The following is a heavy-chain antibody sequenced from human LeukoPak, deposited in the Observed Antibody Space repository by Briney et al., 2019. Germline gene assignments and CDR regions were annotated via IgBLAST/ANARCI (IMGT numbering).Heavy chain of an antibody. V-gene: IGHV4-39*01. CDR1: GGSISSSSYY. Sequence: SETLSLTCTVSGGSISSSSYYWGWIRQPPGKGLEWIGSIYYSGSTYYNPSLKSRVAISVDTSKNQFSLKLSSVTAADTAVYYCARLFGGYCSSTSCYTRDYWGQGTLVTVSS. CDR3: ARLFGGYCSSTSCYTRDY. J-gene: IGHJ4*02. CDR2: IYYSGST. D-gene: IGHD2-2*02.